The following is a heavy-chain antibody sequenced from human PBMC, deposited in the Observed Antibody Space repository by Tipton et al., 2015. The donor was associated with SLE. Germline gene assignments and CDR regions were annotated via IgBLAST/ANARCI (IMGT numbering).Heavy chain of an antibody. CDR3: VSGRSMDV. CDR1: GFTFRNYG. D-gene: IGHD1-14*01. V-gene: IGHV3-30*02. J-gene: IGHJ6*02. Sequence: GSLRLSCAASGFTFRNYGMHWVRQAPGKGLEWVAFIGYDGTNKYYADSVKGRFTISRDNSKNTLYLQMNSLRAEDTAVYYCVSGRSMDVWGQGTTVTVSS. CDR2: IGYDGTNK.